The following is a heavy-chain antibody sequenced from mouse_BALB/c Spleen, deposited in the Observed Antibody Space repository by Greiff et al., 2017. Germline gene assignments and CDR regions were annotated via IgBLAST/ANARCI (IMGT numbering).Heavy chain of an antibody. Sequence: VQLQQSGAELVRSGASVKLSCTASGFNIKDYDMHWVKQTPEQGLEWIGWIDPENGDTEYAPKFQGKATMAADTPSNTAYLQLSSLTSEDTAVYYCNSHYDGSSLLEYWGQGTLVTDSA. CDR3: NSHYDGSSLLEY. J-gene: IGHJ3*01. CDR2: IDPENGDT. CDR1: GFNIKDYD. D-gene: IGHD1-1*01. V-gene: IGHV14-4*02.